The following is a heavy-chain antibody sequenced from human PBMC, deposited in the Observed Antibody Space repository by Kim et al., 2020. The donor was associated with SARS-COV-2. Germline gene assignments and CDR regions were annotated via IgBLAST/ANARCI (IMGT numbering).Heavy chain of an antibody. CDR1: GFTFSKNA. J-gene: IGHJ3*02. CDR2: ISHDARNQ. Sequence: GGSLRLSCVASGFTFSKNAIHWVRQAPGKGLEWVALISHDARNQYYADSVKGRFTISRDNSENTLYLQMNSLRPEDTAVYYCARVWGREGKDDGLDIWGQGTMVSVSS. D-gene: IGHD3-16*01. V-gene: IGHV3-30*04. CDR3: ARVWGREGKDDGLDI.